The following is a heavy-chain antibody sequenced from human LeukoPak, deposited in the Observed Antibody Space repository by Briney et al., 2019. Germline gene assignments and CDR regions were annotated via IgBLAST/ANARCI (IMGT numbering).Heavy chain of an antibody. CDR2: ISFDGSKK. CDR3: AKDLSTVTTLGYFDY. J-gene: IGHJ4*02. V-gene: IGHV3-30*18. CDR1: GFSFSNYG. D-gene: IGHD4-17*01. Sequence: GALRLSCAASGFSFSNYGMNWVRQAPGKGLEWVAVISFDGSKKYYADSGKGRFTISRDNSKNTLYLQMNSLRAEDTAVYYCAKDLSTVTTLGYFDYWGQGTLVTVSS.